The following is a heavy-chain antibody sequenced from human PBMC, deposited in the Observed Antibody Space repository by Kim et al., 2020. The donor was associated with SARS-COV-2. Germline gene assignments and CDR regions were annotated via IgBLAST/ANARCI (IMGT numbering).Heavy chain of an antibody. Sequence: SETLSLTCAVYGGSFSGYYWCWIRQSPGQGLEWIGEINHSGSTNSNQSLKSRVTISVDTSKNQFSLKLSSVTAADTAVYYCARGTKDMVVVVAATGMDVWGQGTTVTVSS. D-gene: IGHD2-15*01. CDR3: ARGTKDMVVVVAATGMDV. V-gene: IGHV4-34*01. CDR2: INHSGST. CDR1: GGSFSGYY. J-gene: IGHJ6*02.